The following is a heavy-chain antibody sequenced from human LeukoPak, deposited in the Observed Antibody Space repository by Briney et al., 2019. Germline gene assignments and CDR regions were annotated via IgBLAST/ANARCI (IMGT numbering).Heavy chain of an antibody. CDR1: AFTFSSYA. V-gene: IGHV3-64*01. CDR3: VRDSWSGDRCWRYFDN. Sequence: GGSLRLSCAASAFTFSSYAMHWVRQAPGKGLEYVSAISGDGGNTFYANSVKGRFTISRDNSKNTLYLQMGSLKVEDMAVYYCVRDSWSGDRCWRYFDNWGQGTLVTVSS. J-gene: IGHJ4*02. CDR2: ISGDGGNT. D-gene: IGHD2-15*01.